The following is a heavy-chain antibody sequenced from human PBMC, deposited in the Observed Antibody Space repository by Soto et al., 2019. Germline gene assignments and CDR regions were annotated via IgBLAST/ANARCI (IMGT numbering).Heavy chain of an antibody. J-gene: IGHJ4*02. CDR1: GFTFSNYG. CDR3: ARIDGYTYPNDY. D-gene: IGHD5-12*01. V-gene: IGHV3-21*01. CDR2: ITSGSDYI. Sequence: LRLSCAASGFTFSNYGMNWVRQAPGKGLEWVSSITSGSDYIYYADSLKGRFTISRDNAKNSLYLQMNSLRAEDTAVYYCARIDGYTYPNDYWGQGTLVTVSS.